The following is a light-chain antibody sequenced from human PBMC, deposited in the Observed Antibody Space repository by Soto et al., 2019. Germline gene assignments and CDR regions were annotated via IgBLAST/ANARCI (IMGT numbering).Light chain of an antibody. CDR3: QHRGRWPRT. J-gene: IGKJ2*01. Sequence: EIVLTQSPATLSLSPGEGPTLSCRAGQRVNDYLAWYQQKPGQAPRLLIYGASNRATGIPLRFSGSGSGTDFTLTISSLEPEDFAVYYCQHRGRWPRTFGQGTKLEIK. CDR2: GAS. CDR1: QRVNDY. V-gene: IGKV3-11*01.